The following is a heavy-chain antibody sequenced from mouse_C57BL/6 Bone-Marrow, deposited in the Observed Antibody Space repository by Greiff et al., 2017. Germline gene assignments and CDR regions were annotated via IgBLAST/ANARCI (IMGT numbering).Heavy chain of an antibody. CDR2: IYPGDGDT. CDR3: ARWGHYGGDY. CDR1: GYAFSSSW. D-gene: IGHD1-1*01. V-gene: IGHV1-82*01. Sequence: VQLQQSGPELVKPGASVKISCKASGYAFSSSWMNWVKQRPGQGLEWIGRIYPGDGDTNYNGKFKGKATLTADKSSSTAYMQLSSLTSEDSAVYFGARWGHYGGDYWGQGTTLTVSS. J-gene: IGHJ2*01.